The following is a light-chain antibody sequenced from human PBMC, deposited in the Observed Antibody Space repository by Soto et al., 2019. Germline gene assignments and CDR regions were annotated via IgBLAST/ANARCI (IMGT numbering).Light chain of an antibody. V-gene: IGLV2-8*01. CDR1: SSDVGGYNY. Sequence: QSALTQPPSASGSPGQSVTISCTGTSSDVGGYNYVSWYQQHPGKAPKLMIYEVSKRPSGVPDRFSGSKSGNTASLTVSGLQAEDEAEYYCNSYAGSNNVFGTGTKLTVL. CDR2: EVS. J-gene: IGLJ1*01. CDR3: NSYAGSNNV.